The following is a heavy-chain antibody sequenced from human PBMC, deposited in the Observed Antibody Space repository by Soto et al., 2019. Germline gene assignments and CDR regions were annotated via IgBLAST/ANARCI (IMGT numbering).Heavy chain of an antibody. J-gene: IGHJ4*02. V-gene: IGHV1-46*01. CDR2: INPDGGAT. Sequence: QVQLLQSGAEVKKPGASVKISCKASGYTFSFDYLSWVRRAPGQGLQWMGKINPDGGATTYAQSFQGRVSITSDASTGTVYMELSSLTSDDTAVYYCAKGRRNTFWGQVTLVSVSS. CDR1: GYTFSFDY. CDR3: AKGRRNTF. D-gene: IGHD3-10*01.